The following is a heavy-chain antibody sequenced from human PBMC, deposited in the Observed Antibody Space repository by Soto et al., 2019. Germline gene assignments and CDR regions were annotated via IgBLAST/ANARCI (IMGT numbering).Heavy chain of an antibody. CDR3: ARDRLALDY. D-gene: IGHD2-21*01. CDR2: ISYDGSNQ. CDR1: GFTCISYA. V-gene: IGHV3-30-3*01. Sequence: PGGSLRLSSTASGFTCISYAMHWVRQATGKGLEWVAVISYDGSNQDYADSVKGRFTISRDNSKNTLYLQMDSLRAEDTAVYYCARDRLALDYWGQGILVTVSS. J-gene: IGHJ4*02.